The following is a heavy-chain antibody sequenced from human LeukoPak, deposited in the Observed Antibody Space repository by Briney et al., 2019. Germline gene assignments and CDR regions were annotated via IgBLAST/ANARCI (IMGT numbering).Heavy chain of an antibody. D-gene: IGHD3-10*01. V-gene: IGHV3-49*04. CDR3: TRVLLWFGELGWFDP. J-gene: IGHJ5*02. Sequence: GGSLRLSCAVSGFAFESYAVHWVRQAPGQGLEWVGFIRSKAYGGTTEYAASVKGRFTISRDDSKSIAYLQMNSLKTEDTAVYYCTRVLLWFGELGWFDPWGQRTLVTVSS. CDR2: IRSKAYGGTT. CDR1: GFAFESYA.